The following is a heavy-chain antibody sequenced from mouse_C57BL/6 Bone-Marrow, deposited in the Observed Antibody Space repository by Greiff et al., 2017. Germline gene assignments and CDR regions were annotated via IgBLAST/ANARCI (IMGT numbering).Heavy chain of an antibody. CDR1: GYSFTGYF. V-gene: IGHV1-20*01. J-gene: IGHJ1*03. CDR3: ARGDTTVVASDWYFDV. CDR2: INPYNGDT. D-gene: IGHD1-1*01. Sequence: EVQLVESGPELVKPGDSVKISCKASGYSFTGYFMNWVMQSHGKSLEWIGRINPYNGDTFYNQKFKGKATLTVDKSSSTAHMELRSLTSEDSTVYYCARGDTTVVASDWYFDVWGTGTTVTVSS.